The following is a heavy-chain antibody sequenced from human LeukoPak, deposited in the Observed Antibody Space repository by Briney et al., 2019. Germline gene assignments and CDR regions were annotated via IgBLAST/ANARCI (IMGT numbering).Heavy chain of an antibody. V-gene: IGHV4-59*01. J-gene: IGHJ4*02. D-gene: IGHD3-22*01. Sequence: PSETLSLTCTVSGGSISSYYWSWIRQPPGKGLEWIGYIYYSGSTNYNPSLKSRVTISVDTSKNQFSLKLSSVTAADTAVYYCARVIQTYYYDSSGYFTAQCFDYWGQGTLVTVSS. CDR2: IYYSGST. CDR1: GGSISSYY. CDR3: ARVIQTYYYDSSGYFTAQCFDY.